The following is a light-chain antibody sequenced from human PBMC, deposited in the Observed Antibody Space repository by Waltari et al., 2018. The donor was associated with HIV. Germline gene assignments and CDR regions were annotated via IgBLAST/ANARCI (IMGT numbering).Light chain of an antibody. CDR3: AAWDDTLSSYV. Sequence: QSVLSQPPSASRTPGQRVTISCSGSNSNIGSKDVYWFQHLPGTAPKLLIYRTNQRRSVVPDRVSGAKSGTSASLAISGLRSDDEADYYCAAWDDTLSSYVFGTGTTVTV. J-gene: IGLJ1*01. CDR1: NSNIGSKD. CDR2: RTN. V-gene: IGLV1-47*01.